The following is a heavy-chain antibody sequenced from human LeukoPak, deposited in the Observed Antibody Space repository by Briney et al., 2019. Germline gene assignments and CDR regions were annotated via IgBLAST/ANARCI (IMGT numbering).Heavy chain of an antibody. Sequence: ASVKASCKASGYTXTDYYMHWVRQAPGQGLEWMGRINAKSGDTKYAQKFQARVTMTRDTSITTTYMEVSRLSSDDAAVYYCARQNTGQLDYWGQGTLVTVSS. CDR2: INAKSGDT. CDR1: GYTXTDYY. J-gene: IGHJ4*02. CDR3: ARQNTGQLDY. D-gene: IGHD2-8*02. V-gene: IGHV1-2*06.